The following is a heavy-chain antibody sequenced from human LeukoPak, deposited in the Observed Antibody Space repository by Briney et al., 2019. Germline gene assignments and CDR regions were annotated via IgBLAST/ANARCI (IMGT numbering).Heavy chain of an antibody. CDR3: ARVGSGYDFDYFDY. V-gene: IGHV3-7*03. CDR2: IKQDGSEK. D-gene: IGHD5-12*01. Sequence: AGGSLRLFCAASGFTFSSCWMSWVRQAPGKGLEWVANIKQDGSEKYYVDSVKGRFTISRDNAKNSLYLQMNSLRAEDTAVYYCARVGSGYDFDYFDYWGQGTLVTVSS. CDR1: GFTFSSCW. J-gene: IGHJ4*02.